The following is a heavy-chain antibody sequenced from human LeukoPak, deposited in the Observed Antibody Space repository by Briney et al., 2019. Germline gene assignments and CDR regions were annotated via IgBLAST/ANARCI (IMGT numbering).Heavy chain of an antibody. CDR1: GYTFTSYY. D-gene: IGHD2-15*01. CDR2: ISAYNGNT. CDR3: ASGDCSGGSCAEFDY. Sequence: ASVKVSCKASGYTFTSYYMHWVRQAPGQGLEWMGWISAYNGNTNYAQKLQGRVTMTTDTSTSTAYMELRSLRSDDTAVYYCASGDCSGGSCAEFDYWGQGTLVTVSS. V-gene: IGHV1-18*04. J-gene: IGHJ4*02.